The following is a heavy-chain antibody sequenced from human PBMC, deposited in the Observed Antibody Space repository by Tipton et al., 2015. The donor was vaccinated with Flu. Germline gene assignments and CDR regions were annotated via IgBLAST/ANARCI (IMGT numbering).Heavy chain of an antibody. V-gene: IGHV4-59*10. CDR1: GGSFSGYY. CDR3: ARGIVVVPAAIEDWYFDL. J-gene: IGHJ2*01. D-gene: IGHD2-2*02. Sequence: TLSLTCAVYGGSFSGYYWSWIRQPAGKGLEWIGRIYTSGSTNYNPSLKSRVTMSVDTSKNQFSLKLSSVTAADTAVYYCARGIVVVPAAIEDWYFDLWGRGTLVTVSS. CDR2: IYTSGST.